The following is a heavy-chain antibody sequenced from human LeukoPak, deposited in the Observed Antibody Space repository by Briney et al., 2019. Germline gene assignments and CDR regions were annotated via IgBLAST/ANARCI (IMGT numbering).Heavy chain of an antibody. V-gene: IGHV7-4-1*02. CDR2: INTNTGNP. D-gene: IGHD3-22*01. CDR3: ARGETYNYDSSGYYPFDY. J-gene: IGHJ4*02. CDR1: GYTFTSYG. Sequence: ASVKVSCKASGYTFTSYGMNWVRQAPGQGLEWMGWINTNTGNPTYAQGFTGRFVFSLDPSVSTAYLQISSLKAEDTAVYYCARGETYNYDSSGYYPFDYWGQGTLVTVSS.